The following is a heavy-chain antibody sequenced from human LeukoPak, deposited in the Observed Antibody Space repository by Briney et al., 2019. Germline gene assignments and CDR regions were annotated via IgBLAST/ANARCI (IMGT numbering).Heavy chain of an antibody. CDR2: IYSDGTT. CDR1: GASINSRDYY. Sequence: SETLSLTCTVSGASINSRDYYWGWIRQPPGQGLEWIGSIYSDGTTYYNPSLKSRVSISADTSKNHFSLWLSSVTAADMAVYDCAKHRGSFFEAFDIWGQGTAVSVSS. J-gene: IGHJ3*02. V-gene: IGHV4-39*01. D-gene: IGHD1-26*01. CDR3: AKHRGSFFEAFDI.